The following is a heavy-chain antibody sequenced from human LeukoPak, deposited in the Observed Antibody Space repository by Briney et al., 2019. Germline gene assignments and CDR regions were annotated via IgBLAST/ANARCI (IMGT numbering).Heavy chain of an antibody. CDR1: GFTVSSNY. V-gene: IGHV3-66*01. CDR2: VYGGGNT. Sequence: PGGSLRLSCVASGFTVSSNYMSWVRQAPGKGLEWVSVVYGGGNTYYADSVKGRFTVSRDNSKNTLYLQMNSLRAEDTAVYYCARGAYYYYGMDVWGQGTTVTVSS. J-gene: IGHJ6*02. CDR3: ARGAYYYYGMDV.